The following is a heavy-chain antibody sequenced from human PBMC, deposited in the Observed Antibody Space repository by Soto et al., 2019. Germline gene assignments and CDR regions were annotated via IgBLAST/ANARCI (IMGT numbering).Heavy chain of an antibody. D-gene: IGHD3-10*01. CDR3: ARVSGTTFFDL. CDR2: IKTDGTSI. Sequence: PGGSLRLSCAASVFTFSSYWMHWVRQAPGKGLVGVSRIKTDGTSIMYVDSVRGRFTISRDNAKNTLYLQMNSLRAEDTAVYFCARVSGTTFFDLWGRGTLVTVSS. V-gene: IGHV3-74*03. CDR1: VFTFSSYW. J-gene: IGHJ2*01.